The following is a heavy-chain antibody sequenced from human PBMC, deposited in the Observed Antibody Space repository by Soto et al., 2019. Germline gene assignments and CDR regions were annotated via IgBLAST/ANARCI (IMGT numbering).Heavy chain of an antibody. V-gene: IGHV1-18*01. CDR3: ARGGHDSSADALDF. CDR2: ISAYNGNT. J-gene: IGHJ3*01. D-gene: IGHD3-22*01. Sequence: QVQLVQSGAEVKKPGASVKVSCKASSYTFTSFGIIWVRQAPGQGLEGMGWISAYNGNTNYAQRVQGRVTMSTDTXXSTAYMELRSLRSDDTAVYYCARGGHDSSADALDFWGQGTMVTVSS. CDR1: SYTFTSFG.